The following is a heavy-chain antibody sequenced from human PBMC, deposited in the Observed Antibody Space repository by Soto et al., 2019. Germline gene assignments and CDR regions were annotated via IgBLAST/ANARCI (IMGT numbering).Heavy chain of an antibody. CDR1: GYTFTSYD. J-gene: IGHJ4*02. D-gene: IGHD3-3*01. CDR2: MNPNSGNT. V-gene: IGHV1-8*02. Sequence: ASVKVSCKASGYTFTSYDINWVRQATGQGLEWMGWMNPNSGNTGYAQKFQGRVTMTRNTSISTAYTELSSLRSEDTAVYYCARGRQTFGVVIDFDYWGQGTLVTVSS. CDR3: ARGRQTFGVVIDFDY.